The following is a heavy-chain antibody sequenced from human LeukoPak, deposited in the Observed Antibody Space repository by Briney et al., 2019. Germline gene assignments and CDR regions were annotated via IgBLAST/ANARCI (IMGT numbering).Heavy chain of an antibody. D-gene: IGHD6-13*01. CDR1: GFTFSSYW. CDR2: ISSSGSTI. V-gene: IGHV3-48*04. J-gene: IGHJ4*02. Sequence: GGSLRLSCAASGFTFSSYWMNWVRQAPGKGLEWVSYISSSGSTIYYADSVKGRFTISRDNAKNSLYLQMNSLRAEDTAVYYCARDSSSFGFDYWGQGTLVTVSS. CDR3: ARDSSSFGFDY.